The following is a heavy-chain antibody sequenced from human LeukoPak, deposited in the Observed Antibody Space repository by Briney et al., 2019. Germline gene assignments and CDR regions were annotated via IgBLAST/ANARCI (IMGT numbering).Heavy chain of an antibody. D-gene: IGHD2-15*01. CDR1: GFTFSSYW. CDR2: ISSSSSYI. V-gene: IGHV3-21*01. J-gene: IGHJ5*02. CDR3: ARDCVVAATGGWFDP. Sequence: GGSLRLSCAASGFTFSSYWMNWVRQAPGKGLERVSSISSSSSYIYYADPVKGRFTISRDNAKNSLYLQMNSLRAEDTAVYYCARDCVVAATGGWFDPWGQGTLVTVSS.